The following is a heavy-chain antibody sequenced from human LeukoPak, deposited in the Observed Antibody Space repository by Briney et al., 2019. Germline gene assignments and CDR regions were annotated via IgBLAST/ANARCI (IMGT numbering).Heavy chain of an antibody. CDR1: GVSISSNSYY. CDR3: ATRPAETTWFGVFDY. Sequence: SETLSLTCTVSGVSISSNSYYWGWIRQPPGKGLEWIGYVSDSETTNYNPSLKSRVSMSVDTSKNEFSLRLSSVTAADTAFYYCATRPAETTWFGVFDYWSRGTLVTVSS. D-gene: IGHD3-10*01. V-gene: IGHV4-61*05. J-gene: IGHJ4*02. CDR2: VSDSETT.